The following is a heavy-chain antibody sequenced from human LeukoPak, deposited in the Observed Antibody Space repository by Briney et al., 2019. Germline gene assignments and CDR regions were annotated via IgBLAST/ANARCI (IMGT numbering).Heavy chain of an antibody. Sequence: GASVKVSCKASGGTFSSYAISWVRQAPGQGLEWMGRIIPILGIANYAQKFQGRVTITADKSTSTAYMELSSLRSEDTAVYYCARLTLGFRTAPEYFQHWGQGTLVTVSS. V-gene: IGHV1-69*04. J-gene: IGHJ1*01. CDR1: GGTFSSYA. CDR3: ARLTLGFRTAPEYFQH. D-gene: IGHD3/OR15-3a*01. CDR2: IIPILGIA.